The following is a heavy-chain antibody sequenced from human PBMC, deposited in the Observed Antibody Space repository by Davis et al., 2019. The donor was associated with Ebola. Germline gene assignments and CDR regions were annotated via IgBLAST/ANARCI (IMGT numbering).Heavy chain of an antibody. D-gene: IGHD3-16*02. Sequence: GGSLRLSCAASGFTFSSYGMHWVRQAPGKGLEWVAVIWYDGSNKYYADSVKGRFTISRDNSKNTLYLQMNSLRAEETAVYYCARDEGPGGVIDLYYFDYWGQGTLVTVSS. V-gene: IGHV3-33*01. J-gene: IGHJ4*02. CDR1: GFTFSSYG. CDR2: IWYDGSNK. CDR3: ARDEGPGGVIDLYYFDY.